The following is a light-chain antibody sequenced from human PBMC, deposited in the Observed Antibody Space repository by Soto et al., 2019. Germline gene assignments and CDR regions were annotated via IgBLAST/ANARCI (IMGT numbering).Light chain of an antibody. CDR3: QQYNSYLGT. V-gene: IGKV1-5*03. J-gene: IGKJ3*01. CDR2: KAS. Sequence: DIQMTKSPSTLSASVGDRVTITCRASQSISSWLAWYQQKPGKAPKLLIYKASSLESGVPSRFSGSGSGTEFTLTISSLQPDDFATYYCQQYNSYLGTFGPGTKVDIK. CDR1: QSISSW.